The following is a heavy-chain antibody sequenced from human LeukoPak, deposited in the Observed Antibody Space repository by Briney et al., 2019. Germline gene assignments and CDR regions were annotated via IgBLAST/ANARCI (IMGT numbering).Heavy chain of an antibody. CDR1: TGSISGID. V-gene: IGHV4-59*01. CDR2: IFYSGAHI. CDR3: ARLVKAGAFDI. J-gene: IGHJ3*02. Sequence: SETLSLTCTVSTGSISGIDWGWIRQPPGNGMECIGHIFYSGAHIFYNPSLTSRVTITVDTSKNQCSLKLTSVTAADTAVYYCARLVKAGAFDIWGQGTMVTVSS. D-gene: IGHD2-21*01.